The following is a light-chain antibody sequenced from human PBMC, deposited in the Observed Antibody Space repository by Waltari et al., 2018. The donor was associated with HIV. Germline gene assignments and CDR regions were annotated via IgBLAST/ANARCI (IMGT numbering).Light chain of an antibody. Sequence: EIVLTQSPASLSLSPGERATLSCRASQSVSSHLASYHHQPGQAPKLLIYAASSSAPAIPARFSGSGSGTDFTLTISSLEPGDFVVYYCQQRFNWPITFGQGTRLEIK. CDR3: QQRFNWPIT. CDR1: QSVSSH. J-gene: IGKJ5*01. CDR2: AAS. V-gene: IGKV3-11*01.